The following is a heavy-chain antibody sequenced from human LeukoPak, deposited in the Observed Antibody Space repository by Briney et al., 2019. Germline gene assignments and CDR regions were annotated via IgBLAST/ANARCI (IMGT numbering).Heavy chain of an antibody. Sequence: PSETLSLTCTVSGGSISSYYWSWIRQPPGKGLEWIGYIYYSGSTNYNPSLKSRVTISVDTSKSQFSLKLSSVTAADTAVYYCARHLTKYLLTGYRAYYYYGMDVWGQGTTVTVSS. CDR1: GGSISSYY. CDR3: ARHLTKYLLTGYRAYYYYGMDV. V-gene: IGHV4-59*08. D-gene: IGHD3-9*01. CDR2: IYYSGST. J-gene: IGHJ6*02.